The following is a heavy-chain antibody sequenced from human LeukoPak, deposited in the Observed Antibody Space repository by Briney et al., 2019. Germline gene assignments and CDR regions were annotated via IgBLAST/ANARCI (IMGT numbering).Heavy chain of an antibody. Sequence: GGSLRLSCAASGFTFSNYAMSWVRQAPGKGLEWVAAIRGSGGSTYYVDSVKGRFTISRDNSKNTLYLQMNSLKVEDTAVYYCAKAPSSSIVARSAFDYWGQGTLVTVSS. V-gene: IGHV3-23*01. J-gene: IGHJ4*02. CDR2: IRGSGGST. CDR1: GFTFSNYA. D-gene: IGHD6-6*01. CDR3: AKAPSSSIVARSAFDY.